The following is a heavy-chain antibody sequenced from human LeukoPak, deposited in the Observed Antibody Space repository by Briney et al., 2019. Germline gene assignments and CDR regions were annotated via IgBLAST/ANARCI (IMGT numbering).Heavy chain of an antibody. J-gene: IGHJ4*02. CDR1: GFTFDDYA. V-gene: IGHV3-9*01. CDR2: ISWNSGSI. D-gene: IGHD5-12*01. Sequence: GRSLRLSCAASGFTFDDYAMHWVRQAPGKGLEWVSHISWNSGSITYADSVKGRFTISRDNAKNSLYLQMNSLRAEDTAVYYCARGRDGGYDFDYWGQGTLVTVSS. CDR3: ARGRDGGYDFDY.